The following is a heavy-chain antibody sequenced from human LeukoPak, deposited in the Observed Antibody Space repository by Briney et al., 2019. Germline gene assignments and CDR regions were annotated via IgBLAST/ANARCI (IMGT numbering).Heavy chain of an antibody. Sequence: GGSLRLSCAASGFTFSSYSMNWVRQAPGKGLEWVSSISSSSSYIYYAASVKGRFTISRDNAKNSLYLQMNSLRAEDTAVYYCARSAAYSSDSRRTPDDYWGQGTLVTVSS. V-gene: IGHV3-21*01. D-gene: IGHD6-19*01. CDR2: ISSSSSYI. CDR1: GFTFSSYS. CDR3: ARSAAYSSDSRRTPDDY. J-gene: IGHJ4*02.